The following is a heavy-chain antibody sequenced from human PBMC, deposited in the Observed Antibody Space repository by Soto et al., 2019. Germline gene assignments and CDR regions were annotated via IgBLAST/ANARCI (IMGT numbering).Heavy chain of an antibody. CDR1: GFTVSSYY. Sequence: GGSLRLSCAASGFTVSSYYMSWVRQAPEKGLEWVSVIYAGGSTYYAESVKGRFTISRDNSKDTVYLQMNSLRAEDTAVYYCARVLYNDFSWGQGTLVTVSS. J-gene: IGHJ5*02. CDR2: IYAGGST. D-gene: IGHD1-20*01. CDR3: ARVLYNDFS. V-gene: IGHV3-66*01.